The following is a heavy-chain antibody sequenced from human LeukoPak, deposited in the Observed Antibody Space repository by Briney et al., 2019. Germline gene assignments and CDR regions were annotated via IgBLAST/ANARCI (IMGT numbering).Heavy chain of an antibody. CDR3: ARDRRAVTGTYFDY. CDR2: ISISGSTI. Sequence: GGSLRLSCAASGFTFSSYEMDWVRQAPGKGLEWVSDISISGSTIYYSDSVKGVFTISRDNAKNSLYLQMNSLRAEDTAVYYCARDRRAVTGTYFDYWGQGTLVPVSS. CDR1: GFTFSSYE. V-gene: IGHV3-48*03. D-gene: IGHD6-19*01. J-gene: IGHJ4*02.